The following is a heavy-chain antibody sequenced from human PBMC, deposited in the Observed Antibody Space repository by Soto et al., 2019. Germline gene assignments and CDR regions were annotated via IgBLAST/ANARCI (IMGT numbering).Heavy chain of an antibody. V-gene: IGHV4-31*03. D-gene: IGHD3-10*01. CDR1: GGSISSDGYY. Sequence: QVQLQELGPGLVKPSQTLSLTCTVSGGSISSDGYYWSWIRQFPGKGLEWIGYIYNTGATYYNPSLKSRLTISFGTSKNQFSLKLTSVTAADTAVYYCARVPFGVGEWFDPWGQGTLVTVSS. J-gene: IGHJ5*02. CDR3: ARVPFGVGEWFDP. CDR2: IYNTGAT.